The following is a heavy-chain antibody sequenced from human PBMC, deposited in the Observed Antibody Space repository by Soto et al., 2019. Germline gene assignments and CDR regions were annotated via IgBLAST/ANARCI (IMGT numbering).Heavy chain of an antibody. Sequence: PVGSLRLSCAASGFTFSSYAMSWVRQAPGKGLEWVSAISGSGGSTYYADSVKGRFTISRDNSKNTLYLQMNSLRAEDTAVYYCAKGTARATYYYGMDVWGQGTTVTVSS. V-gene: IGHV3-23*01. J-gene: IGHJ6*02. CDR2: ISGSGGST. CDR3: AKGTARATYYYGMDV. D-gene: IGHD3-10*01. CDR1: GFTFSSYA.